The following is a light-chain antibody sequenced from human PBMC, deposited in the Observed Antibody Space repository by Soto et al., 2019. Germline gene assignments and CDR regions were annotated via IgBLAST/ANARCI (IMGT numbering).Light chain of an antibody. CDR2: DVT. J-gene: IGLJ1*01. V-gene: IGLV2-14*03. CDR3: ISFTSRHIYV. Sequence: QSVLTQPASVSGSPGQSITISCTGTSSDVGGYNYVSWYQQHPGRAPKLIIYDVTNRPSGISNRFSGSKSGNTASLTISGLQTEDEADYYCISFTSRHIYVFGIGTKVTVL. CDR1: SSDVGGYNY.